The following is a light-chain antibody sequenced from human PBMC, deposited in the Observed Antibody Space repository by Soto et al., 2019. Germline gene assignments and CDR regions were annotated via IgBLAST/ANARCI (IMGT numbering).Light chain of an antibody. J-gene: IGKJ1*01. CDR2: GAS. Sequence: ETVLTQSPGTLSLSPGARATLSCRASQTIRSNYLAWYRQTPGQATRLLIYGASNRATGIADRFSGSGAGKDITLIISRLEHEYFALYYCQQYGSSPWTFGQGTKVEIK. CDR3: QQYGSSPWT. V-gene: IGKV3-20*01. CDR1: QTIRSNY.